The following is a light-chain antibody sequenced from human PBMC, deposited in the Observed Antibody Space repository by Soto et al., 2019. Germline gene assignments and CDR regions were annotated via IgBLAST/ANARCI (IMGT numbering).Light chain of an antibody. CDR3: QQRSN. CDR2: DAS. V-gene: IGKV3-11*01. J-gene: IGKJ5*01. CDR1: QSVSSY. Sequence: EIVFTHSPSTLSLSPGERATFSCRASQSVSSYLAWYQQKPGQAPRLLIYDASNRATGIPARFSGSGSGTDFTLTISSLEHEDFAVYYCQQRSNFGQGTRLEMK.